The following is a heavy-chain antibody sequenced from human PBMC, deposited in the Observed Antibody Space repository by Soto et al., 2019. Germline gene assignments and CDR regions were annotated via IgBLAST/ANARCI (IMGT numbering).Heavy chain of an antibody. CDR1: GFTFSSYG. V-gene: IGHV3-30*03. CDR3: ATDQNCGGDCSYPYYYYYGMDV. CDR2: ISYDGSNK. J-gene: IGHJ6*02. D-gene: IGHD2-21*02. Sequence: QVQLVESGGGVVQPGRSLRLSCAASGFTFSSYGMHWVRQAPGKGLEWVAVISYDGSNKYYADSVKGRFTISRDNSKNTLYLQMNSLRAEDTAVYYCATDQNCGGDCSYPYYYYYGMDVWGQGTTVTVSS.